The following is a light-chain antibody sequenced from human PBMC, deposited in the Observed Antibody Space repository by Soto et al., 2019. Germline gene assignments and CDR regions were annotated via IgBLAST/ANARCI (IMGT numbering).Light chain of an antibody. J-gene: IGLJ1*01. Sequence: QSALTQPASVSGSPGQSITISCTGTSSDVGGYNYVSWYQQHPGKAPKLMIYDVSNRPSGVSNRFSGSKSGNTGSLTISGVQAEDEADCYCSSYASSSLDVFGTGTELTVL. V-gene: IGLV2-14*01. CDR2: DVS. CDR3: SSYASSSLDV. CDR1: SSDVGGYNY.